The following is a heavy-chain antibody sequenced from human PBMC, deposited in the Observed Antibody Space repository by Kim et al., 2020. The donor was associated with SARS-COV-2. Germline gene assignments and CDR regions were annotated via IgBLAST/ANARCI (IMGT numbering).Heavy chain of an antibody. D-gene: IGHD5-12*01. Sequence: SETLSLTCTVSGGSISSGGYYWSWIRQHPGKGLEWIGYIYYSGSTYYNPSLKSRVTISVDTSKNQFSLKLSSVTAADTAVYYCARAPLSGYDSYYFDYWGQGTLVTVSS. CDR3: ARAPLSGYDSYYFDY. J-gene: IGHJ4*02. V-gene: IGHV4-31*03. CDR1: GGSISSGGYY. CDR2: IYYSGST.